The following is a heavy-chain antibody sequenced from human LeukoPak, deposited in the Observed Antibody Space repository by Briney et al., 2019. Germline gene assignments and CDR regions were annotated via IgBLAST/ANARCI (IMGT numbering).Heavy chain of an antibody. D-gene: IGHD6-13*01. V-gene: IGHV3-64*01. CDR2: ISGNGGST. J-gene: IGHJ4*02. CDR1: GFTFSSYA. CDR3: ARGGGSWYYPYFDY. Sequence: GGSLRLSCAASGFTFSSYAMHWVRQAPGKGLEYVSTISGNGGSTYYANSVKGRFTISRDNSKNTLYLQMGSLRAEDMAVYYCARGGGSWYYPYFDYWGQGTLVTVSS.